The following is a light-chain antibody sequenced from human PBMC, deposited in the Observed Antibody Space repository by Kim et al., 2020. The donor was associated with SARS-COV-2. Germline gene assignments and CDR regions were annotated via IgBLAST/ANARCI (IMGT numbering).Light chain of an antibody. V-gene: IGKV3-15*01. CDR3: QQYNNWLWT. Sequence: VSPDEIATLSCRASQSVSSNLAWYQQKPGQAPRLLIYGASTRATGIPARFSGSGSGTEFTLTISSLQSEDFAVYYCQQYNNWLWTFGQGTKVDIK. CDR2: GAS. J-gene: IGKJ1*01. CDR1: QSVSSN.